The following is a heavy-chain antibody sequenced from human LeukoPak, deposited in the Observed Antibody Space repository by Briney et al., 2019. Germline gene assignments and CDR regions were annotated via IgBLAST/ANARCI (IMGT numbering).Heavy chain of an antibody. J-gene: IGHJ4*02. D-gene: IGHD1/OR15-1a*01. Sequence: GGSLRLSCAASGFTFSDHAMHWVRQAPGKGLEWVSAVGIAADTFYPGSVKGRFTISRENAKNSLYLQMNSLRVEDTAVYYCVRQNKSHENFDYWGQGTLVTVSS. CDR1: GFTFSDHA. V-gene: IGHV3-13*01. CDR3: VRQNKSHENFDY. CDR2: VGIAADT.